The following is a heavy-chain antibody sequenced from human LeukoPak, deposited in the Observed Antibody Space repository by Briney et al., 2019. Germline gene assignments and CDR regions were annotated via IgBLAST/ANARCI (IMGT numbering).Heavy chain of an antibody. CDR3: ARASTHYPFDY. D-gene: IGHD3-10*01. V-gene: IGHV4-34*01. J-gene: IGHJ4*02. Sequence: SETLSLTCTVSGGSISSHYWSWIRQPPGKGLEWIGEINHSGSTNYNPSLKSRVTISVDTSKNQFSLKLSSVTAADTAVYYCARASTHYPFDYWGQGTLVTVSS. CDR1: GGSISSHY. CDR2: INHSGST.